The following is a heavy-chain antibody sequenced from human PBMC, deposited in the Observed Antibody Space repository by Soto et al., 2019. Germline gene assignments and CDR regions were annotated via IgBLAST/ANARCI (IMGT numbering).Heavy chain of an antibody. Sequence: GGSLRLSCAASGFTFSSYSMNWVRQAPGKGLEWVSYISSSSSTIYYADSVKGRFTISRDNAKNSLYLQMNSLRDEDTAVYYCARDPRKLERRVSYYFDYWGQGTLVTVSS. V-gene: IGHV3-48*02. CDR1: GFTFSSYS. J-gene: IGHJ4*02. CDR3: ARDPRKLERRVSYYFDY. CDR2: ISSSSSTI. D-gene: IGHD1-1*01.